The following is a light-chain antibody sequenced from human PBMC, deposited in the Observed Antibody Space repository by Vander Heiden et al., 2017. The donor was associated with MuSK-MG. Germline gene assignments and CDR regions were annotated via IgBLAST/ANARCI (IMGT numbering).Light chain of an antibody. CDR3: QQYAGSPLT. V-gene: IGKV3-20*01. Sequence: PGERATLSCRASQSVSSSYLAWYQQKPGQAPRLLIHATSSRATGIPDRFSGSGSGTDFTLTISRLEPEDFGMYYCQQYAGSPLTFGQGTKVEIK. J-gene: IGKJ1*01. CDR2: ATS. CDR1: QSVSSSY.